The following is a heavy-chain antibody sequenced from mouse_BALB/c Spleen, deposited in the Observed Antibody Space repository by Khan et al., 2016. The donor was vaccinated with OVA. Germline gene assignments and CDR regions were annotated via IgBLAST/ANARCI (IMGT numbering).Heavy chain of an antibody. CDR1: GYTFTNYG. CDR2: INTYTGEP. J-gene: IGHJ4*01. CDR3: ARPPFFSYTLDH. Sequence: QIQLVQSGPELKKPGETVKISCKASGYTFTNYGMNWVKQSPGKALKWMGWINTYTGEPTYADDFKGRFAFSLETSARTAYLQINNLTDDDTTTYFCARPPFFSYTLDHWGQGTSVTVSS. V-gene: IGHV9-3-1*01.